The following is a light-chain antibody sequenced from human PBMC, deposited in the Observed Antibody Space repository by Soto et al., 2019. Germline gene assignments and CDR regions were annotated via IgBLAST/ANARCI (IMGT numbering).Light chain of an antibody. V-gene: IGLV1-51*02. CDR3: GTWDSSLSRGV. J-gene: IGLJ1*01. Sequence: QSALTQPPSVSAAPGQKVTISCSGSSSNIGNNYVSWYQQLPGTAPKLLIYENNKRPSGIPDRFSGSKSGTSATLGITGLQTGDEAEYYCGTWDSSLSRGVFGTGTKVTVL. CDR1: SSNIGNNY. CDR2: ENN.